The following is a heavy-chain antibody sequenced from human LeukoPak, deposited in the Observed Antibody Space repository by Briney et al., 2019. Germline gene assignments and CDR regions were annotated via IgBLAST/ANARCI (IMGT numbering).Heavy chain of an antibody. CDR3: ARGLELRFLEWLFTSSGDAFDI. D-gene: IGHD3-3*01. Sequence: SETLSLTCAVYGGSFSGYYWSWIRQPPGKGLEWIGEINHSGSTNYNPSLKSRVTISVDTSKNQFSLKLSSVTAADTAVYYCARGLELRFLEWLFTSSGDAFDIWGQGTMVTVSS. V-gene: IGHV4-34*01. J-gene: IGHJ3*02. CDR1: GGSFSGYY. CDR2: INHSGST.